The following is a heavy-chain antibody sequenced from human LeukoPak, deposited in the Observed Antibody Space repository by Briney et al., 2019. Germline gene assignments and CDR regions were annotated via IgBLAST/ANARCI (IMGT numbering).Heavy chain of an antibody. V-gene: IGHV3-21*01. D-gene: IGHD3-22*01. CDR2: ISSSSSYI. CDR3: ARLHYDSSGEDAFDI. CDR1: GFTFSSYS. J-gene: IGHJ3*02. Sequence: GGSLRLSCAASGFTFSSYSMNWVRQAPGKGLEWVSSISSSSSYIYYADSVKGRFTISRDNAKNSLYLQMNSLRAEDTAVYYCARLHYDSSGEDAFDIWGQGTMVTVSS.